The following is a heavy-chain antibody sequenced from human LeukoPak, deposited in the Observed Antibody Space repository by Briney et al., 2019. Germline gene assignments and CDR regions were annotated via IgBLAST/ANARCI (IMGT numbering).Heavy chain of an antibody. CDR3: AKDQYDILTGYPDY. CDR2: IRYDRSNN. J-gene: IGHJ4*02. Sequence: GGSLRLSCAASGFTFSSYGMHWVRQAPGKGLEWVAFIRYDRSNNYYAHSVKGRFTISRDNSKNTLYLQMNSLRAEDTAVYYCAKDQYDILTGYPDYWGQGTLVTVSS. V-gene: IGHV3-30*02. D-gene: IGHD3-9*01. CDR1: GFTFSSYG.